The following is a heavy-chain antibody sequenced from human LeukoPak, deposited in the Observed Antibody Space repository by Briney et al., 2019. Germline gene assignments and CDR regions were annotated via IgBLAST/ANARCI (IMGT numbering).Heavy chain of an antibody. Sequence: GGSLRLSCAASGFTVSSNYMSWVRQAPGKGLEWVSIIYSGGSTYYADSVKGRFTISRDKSKNTLYVQMNSLRAEDTAVYYCVRESGSTGFDYWGQGTLVTVSS. J-gene: IGHJ4*02. CDR1: GFTVSSNY. V-gene: IGHV3-53*01. D-gene: IGHD1-26*01. CDR3: VRESGSTGFDY. CDR2: IYSGGST.